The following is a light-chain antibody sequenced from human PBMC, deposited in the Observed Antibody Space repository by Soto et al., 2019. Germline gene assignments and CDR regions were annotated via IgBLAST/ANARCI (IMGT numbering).Light chain of an antibody. V-gene: IGKV3-15*01. CDR2: GAS. CDR3: QHFNSWPLL. CDR1: QNVNNR. Sequence: EIEMTQSPAMLSVSPGERATLSCRASQNVNNRLAWYQQKAGQPPRLLIYGASTRATGIQARFSGSGAGTKFTLTIIILLSEYFAVYYCQHFNSWPLLFGQGTKVAIK. J-gene: IGKJ1*01.